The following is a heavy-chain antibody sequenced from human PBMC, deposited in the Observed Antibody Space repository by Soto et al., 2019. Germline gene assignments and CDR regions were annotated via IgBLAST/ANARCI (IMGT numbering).Heavy chain of an antibody. CDR1: GFTFSSYA. V-gene: IGHV3-30-3*01. D-gene: IGHD4-17*01. CDR3: AREGITVTHGAVFDY. Sequence: QVQLVESGGGVVQPGRSLRLSCAASGFTFSSYAMHWVRQAPGKGLEWVAVISYDGSNKYYADSVKGRFTISRDNSKNTRYLQMNSLRAEDTAVYYCAREGITVTHGAVFDYWGQGTLVTVSS. CDR2: ISYDGSNK. J-gene: IGHJ4*02.